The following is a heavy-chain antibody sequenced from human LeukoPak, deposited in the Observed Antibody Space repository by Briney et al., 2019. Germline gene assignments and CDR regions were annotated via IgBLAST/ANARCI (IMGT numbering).Heavy chain of an antibody. V-gene: IGHV1-18*01. J-gene: IGHJ4*02. CDR2: ISAYNGNT. Sequence: ASVKVSCKASGYTFTSYGISRVRQAPGQGLEWMGWISAYNGNTNYAQKLQGRVTMTTDTSTSTAYMELRSLRSDDTAVYYCARGNYDFWSGLQPFDYWGQGTLVTVSS. D-gene: IGHD3-3*01. CDR1: GYTFTSYG. CDR3: ARGNYDFWSGLQPFDY.